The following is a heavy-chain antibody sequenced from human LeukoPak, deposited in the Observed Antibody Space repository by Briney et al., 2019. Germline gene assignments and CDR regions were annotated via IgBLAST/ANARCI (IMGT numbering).Heavy chain of an antibody. D-gene: IGHD4-11*01. CDR1: GHTLSELT. Sequence: ASVKVSCKVFGHTLSELTMHWLRQAPGKGLEWMGGFDPENDERMYAGKFRGRVTMTEDISTDTAYMELSSLRSEDTAVYFCATEMTSVVPDYWGQGTLVTVSS. CDR2: FDPENDER. V-gene: IGHV1-24*01. CDR3: ATEMTSVVPDY. J-gene: IGHJ4*02.